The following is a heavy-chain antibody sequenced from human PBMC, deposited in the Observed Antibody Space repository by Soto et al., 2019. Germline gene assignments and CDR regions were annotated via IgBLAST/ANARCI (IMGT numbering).Heavy chain of an antibody. Sequence: EVQLLESGGGLVHPGGSLRLSCAASGFTFNSYAMSWVRQAPGKGLEWGAAISGSGGSTYYADSVKGRFTISRDNSKNTLYLQMNSLRAADTAVYYCANGSGNPNAYWGQGTLVTVSS. V-gene: IGHV3-23*01. CDR3: ANGSGNPNAY. J-gene: IGHJ4*02. D-gene: IGHD1-26*01. CDR2: ISGSGGST. CDR1: GFTFNSYA.